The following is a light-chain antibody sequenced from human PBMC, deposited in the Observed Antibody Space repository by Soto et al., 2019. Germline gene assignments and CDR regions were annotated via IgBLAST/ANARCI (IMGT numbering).Light chain of an antibody. CDR1: QSVSSNY. Sequence: EIVVTQSPGTLSLSPGERATLSCRASQSVSSNYLAWYQQKPGQAPRLLIYGATSRASDIPGRFSGSGSGTYFTLIISPLEPGDFAMYYCQQYGSSPFTFGPGTKVDVK. CDR2: GAT. V-gene: IGKV3-20*01. J-gene: IGKJ3*01. CDR3: QQYGSSPFT.